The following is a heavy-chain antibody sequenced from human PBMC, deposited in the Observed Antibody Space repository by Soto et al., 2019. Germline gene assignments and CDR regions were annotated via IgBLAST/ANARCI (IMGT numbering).Heavy chain of an antibody. CDR3: TPLALKYVSGSYVCSD. CDR2: IKSKIDGETT. V-gene: IGHV3-15*07. CDR1: GFTFSNVW. Sequence: EAQLVESGGGLVKPGGSLRLSCAASGFTFSNVWMHWVRQAPGKGLEWVGRIKSKIDGETTDYAAPVKGRFSISRDDSKNTLYLQMNSLKTEDTAVYCCTPLALKYVSGSYVCSDWGQGTLVTVFS. D-gene: IGHD3-16*01. J-gene: IGHJ4*02.